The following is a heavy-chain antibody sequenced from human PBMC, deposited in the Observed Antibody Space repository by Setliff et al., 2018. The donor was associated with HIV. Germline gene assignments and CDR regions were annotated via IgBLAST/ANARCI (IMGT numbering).Heavy chain of an antibody. V-gene: IGHV3-21*01. CDR3: ARSYITSTPFDY. J-gene: IGHJ4*02. CDR2: ISSSSSYI. D-gene: IGHD3-16*01. Sequence: GGSLRLSCAASGFTFSSYSMNWVRQAPGKGLEWVSSISSSSSYIYYADSVKGRFTISRDNAKNSLYLQMNSLRAEDTAVYYCARSYITSTPFDYWGQGTLVTVSS. CDR1: GFTFSSYS.